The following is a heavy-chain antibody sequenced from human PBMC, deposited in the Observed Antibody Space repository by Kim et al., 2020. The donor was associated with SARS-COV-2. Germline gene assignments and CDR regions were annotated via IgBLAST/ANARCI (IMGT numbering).Heavy chain of an antibody. Sequence: YGRKFQGRVPLTRHTSTSTVYMELGSLRSEDTAVYYCARPRGGWFDAFDIWGQGTMVTVSS. J-gene: IGHJ3*02. D-gene: IGHD6-19*01. CDR3: ARPRGGWFDAFDI. V-gene: IGHV1-46*01.